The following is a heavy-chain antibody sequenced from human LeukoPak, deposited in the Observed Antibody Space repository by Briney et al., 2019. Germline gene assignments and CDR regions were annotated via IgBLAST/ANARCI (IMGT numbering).Heavy chain of an antibody. CDR2: TYHSGST. CDR1: GGSISSGGYS. Sequence: SETLSLTCAVSGGSISSGGYSWSWIRQPPGKGLEWIGYTYHSGSTYYNPSLKSRVTISVDRSKNQFSLKLSSVTAADTAVYYCAREGRDSPFDYWGQGTLVTVSS. CDR3: AREGRDSPFDY. J-gene: IGHJ4*02. V-gene: IGHV4-30-2*01. D-gene: IGHD2-21*01.